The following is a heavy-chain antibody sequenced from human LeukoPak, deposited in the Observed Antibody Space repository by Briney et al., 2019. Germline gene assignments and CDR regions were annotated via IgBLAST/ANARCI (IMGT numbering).Heavy chain of an antibody. Sequence: PGGSLRLSCATSGFTFSSYAMSWVRQAPGKGLEWVSTISPSGGVTFYSDSVRGRFTISRDSSKNTLYLQMNNLRAEDTAKYYCASASPANDYWGQGTVVTVSS. CDR2: ISPSGGVT. CDR1: GFTFSSYA. J-gene: IGHJ4*02. D-gene: IGHD2-2*01. CDR3: ASASPANDY. V-gene: IGHV3-23*01.